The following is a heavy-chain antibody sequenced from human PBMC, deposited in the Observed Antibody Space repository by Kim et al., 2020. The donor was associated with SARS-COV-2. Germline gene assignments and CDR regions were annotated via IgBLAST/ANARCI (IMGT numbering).Heavy chain of an antibody. J-gene: IGHJ5*02. V-gene: IGHV4-39*01. CDR2: IYYSGST. CDR1: GGSISSSSYY. D-gene: IGHD6-19*01. CDR3: ARQERQWLGLEPNWFDP. Sequence: SETLSLTCTVSGGSISSSSYYWGWIRQPPGKGLEWIGSIYYSGSTYYNPSLESRVTISVDTSKNQFSLKLSSVTAADTAVYYCARQERQWLGLEPNWFDPWGQGTLVTVSS.